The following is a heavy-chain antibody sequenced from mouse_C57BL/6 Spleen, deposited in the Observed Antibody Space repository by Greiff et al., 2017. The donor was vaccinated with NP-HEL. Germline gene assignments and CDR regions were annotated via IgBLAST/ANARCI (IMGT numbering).Heavy chain of an antibody. V-gene: IGHV6-6*01. J-gene: IGHJ3*01. CDR3: TRRLGYHGPWFAY. CDR1: GFTFSDAW. D-gene: IGHD3-1*01. Sequence: EVKVEESGGGLVQPGGSMKLSCAASGFTFSDAWMDWVRQSPEKGLEWVAEIRNKANNHATYYAESVKGRFTISRDDSKSSVYLQMNSLRAEDTGIYYCTRRLGYHGPWFAYWGQGTLVTVSA. CDR2: IRNKANNHAT.